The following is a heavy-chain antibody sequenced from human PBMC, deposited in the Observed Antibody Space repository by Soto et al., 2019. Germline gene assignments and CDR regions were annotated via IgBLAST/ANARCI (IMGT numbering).Heavy chain of an antibody. D-gene: IGHD3-10*01. Sequence: QVQLQESGPGLVKPSQTLSLTCTVSGGSISSGGYYWSWIRQHPGKGLEWIGYIYYSGSTYYNPSLMRRVTISVDTSKNQFSLKLSSVTAADTAVYYCARARGFGELLNWFDPWGQGTLVTVSS. V-gene: IGHV4-31*03. CDR1: GGSISSGGYY. J-gene: IGHJ5*02. CDR3: ARARGFGELLNWFDP. CDR2: IYYSGST.